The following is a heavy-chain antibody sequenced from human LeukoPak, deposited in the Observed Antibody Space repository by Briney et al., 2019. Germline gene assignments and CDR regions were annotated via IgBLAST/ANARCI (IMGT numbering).Heavy chain of an antibody. CDR3: ARFPRILDY. J-gene: IGHJ4*02. Sequence: GGPLRLSCTASGFSFSVYWMTWVRQTPGNGLEWVANINQDGGETFYVDSVRGRFTISIDNAKNSLYLQMDSLRADDTAVYYCARFPRILDYWGQGTLVTVSS. CDR1: GFSFSVYW. D-gene: IGHD5-18*01. V-gene: IGHV3-7*04. CDR2: INQDGGET.